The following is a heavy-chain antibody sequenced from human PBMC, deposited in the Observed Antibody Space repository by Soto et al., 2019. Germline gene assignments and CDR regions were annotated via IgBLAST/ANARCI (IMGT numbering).Heavy chain of an antibody. Sequence: GGSLRLSCVASGFTFSRSNMKWVRRAPGKGLEWVSSISDGSTYIYYADSVKGRFTVSRDNAKNSLYLQMDSLRVEDTAVYYCTRAYSSSFADWGQGTLVTSPQ. V-gene: IGHV3-21*01. CDR3: TRAYSSSFAD. D-gene: IGHD2-2*01. CDR1: GFTFSRSN. CDR2: ISDGSTYI. J-gene: IGHJ4*02.